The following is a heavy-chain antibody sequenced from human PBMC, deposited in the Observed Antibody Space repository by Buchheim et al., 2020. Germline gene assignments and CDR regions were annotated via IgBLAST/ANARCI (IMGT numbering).Heavy chain of an antibody. Sequence: HLQLQESGPGLLKPSETLSLTCNVSGGSLNSASHYWGWIRQPPGKGLEWVAIIYYSGTSPFNPSLKSRVSISIDTSKNQFSLSLKSVTPSDTAVYYCARRLIESNQRDGLHWSRRGGYFDYWSQGTL. CDR2: IYYSGTS. V-gene: IGHV4-39*01. CDR3: ARRLIESNQRDGLHWSRRGGYFDY. CDR1: GGSLNSASHY. D-gene: IGHD1-1*01. J-gene: IGHJ4*02.